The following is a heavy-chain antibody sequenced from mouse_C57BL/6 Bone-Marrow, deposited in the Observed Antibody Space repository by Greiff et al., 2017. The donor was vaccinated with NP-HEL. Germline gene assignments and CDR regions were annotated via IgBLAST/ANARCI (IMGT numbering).Heavy chain of an antibody. CDR2: IDPENGDT. CDR3: TTGQLLPY. CDR1: GFNITDDY. Sequence: VQLKESGAELVRPGASVKLSCTASGFNITDDYMHWVKQRPEQGLEWIGWIDPENGDTDYASQFPGKATITADTSSTTAYLQLSSLTSEDTAVYYCTTGQLLPYWGQGTRVTVSA. J-gene: IGHJ3*01. D-gene: IGHD6-1*01. V-gene: IGHV14-4*01.